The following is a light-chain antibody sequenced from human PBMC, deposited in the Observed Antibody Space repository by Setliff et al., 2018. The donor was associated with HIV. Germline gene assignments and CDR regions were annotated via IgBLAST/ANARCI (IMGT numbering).Light chain of an antibody. CDR1: SSDIGAYNY. V-gene: IGLV2-14*03. J-gene: IGLJ1*01. CDR3: SSYVNINTRV. CDR2: DVR. Sequence: QSVLTQPASVSGSPGQSITISCTGTSSDIGAYNYVSWYQQHPGKAPKVMIYDVRKRPSGVSNRFSGSKSGNTASLTISGLQAEDEAAYYCSSYVNINTRVFGTGTRSPS.